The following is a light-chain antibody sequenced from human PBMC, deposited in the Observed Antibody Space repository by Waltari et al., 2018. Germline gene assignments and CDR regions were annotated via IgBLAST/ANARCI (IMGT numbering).Light chain of an antibody. Sequence: EIVLTQSPATLSLSPGERATLSCRASQSVSSYLVWYQQKPGQAPRLLIYDTSNTATGIPARFSGSGSGPDFTLSISSLQPEDFAVSYCQQRSNWPITFGQGTRLEIK. J-gene: IGKJ5*01. CDR2: DTS. V-gene: IGKV3-11*01. CDR3: QQRSNWPIT. CDR1: QSVSSY.